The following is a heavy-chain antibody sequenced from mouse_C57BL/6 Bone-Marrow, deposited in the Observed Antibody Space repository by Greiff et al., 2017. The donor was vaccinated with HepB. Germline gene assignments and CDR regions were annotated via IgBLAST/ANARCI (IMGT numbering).Heavy chain of an antibody. J-gene: IGHJ4*01. CDR1: GYTFTSYW. CDR3: ARRITTVVATKDYAMDY. D-gene: IGHD1-1*01. V-gene: IGHV1-55*01. Sequence: QVQLKQPGAELVKPGASVKMSCKASGYTFTSYWITWVKQRPGQGLEWIGDIYPGSGSTNYNEKFKSKATLTVDTSSSTAYMQISSMTSEDSAVYYCARRITTVVATKDYAMDYWGQGTSVTVSS. CDR2: IYPGSGST.